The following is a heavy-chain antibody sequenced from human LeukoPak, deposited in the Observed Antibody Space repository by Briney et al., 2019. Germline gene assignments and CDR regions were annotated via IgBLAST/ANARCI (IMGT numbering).Heavy chain of an antibody. Sequence: GGSLRLSCAVSGFTFSSYWMHWVRQAPGKGLVWVSRINSDGSSTSYADSVKGRFTISRDNAKNSLYLQMNSLRAEDTAVYYCARDARATEDSSNWNWFDPWGQGTLVTVSS. CDR3: ARDARATEDSSNWNWFDP. CDR2: INSDGSST. V-gene: IGHV3-74*01. D-gene: IGHD6-13*01. CDR1: GFTFSSYW. J-gene: IGHJ5*02.